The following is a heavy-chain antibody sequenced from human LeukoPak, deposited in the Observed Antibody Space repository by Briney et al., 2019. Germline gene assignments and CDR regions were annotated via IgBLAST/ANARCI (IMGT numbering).Heavy chain of an antibody. V-gene: IGHV4-59*08. CDR2: MDDSGST. CDR3: ARHSSGSGGAFQY. Sequence: PSETLSLTCTVSGGSISSYYWSWIRQPPGKGLEWIGYMDDSGSTNYNPSLTSRVTISEDTSKNQLSLKVGSVTAADTAVYYCARHSSGSGGAFQYWGQGTPVTVSP. CDR1: GGSISSYY. D-gene: IGHD6-19*01. J-gene: IGHJ4*02.